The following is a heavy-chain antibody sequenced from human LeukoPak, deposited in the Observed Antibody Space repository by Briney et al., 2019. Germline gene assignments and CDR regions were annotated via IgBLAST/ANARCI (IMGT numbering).Heavy chain of an antibody. D-gene: IGHD4-17*01. V-gene: IGHV3-20*04. CDR3: ARAPRDYGEYVLSWFDP. CDR2: INWNGGST. J-gene: IGHJ5*02. CDR1: GFTFDDYG. Sequence: GGSLRLSCAASGFTFDDYGMSWVRQAPRKGLEWVSGINWNGGSTGYADSVKGRFTISRDSAKNSLYLQMNSLRAEDTALYYCARAPRDYGEYVLSWFDPWGQGTLVTVSS.